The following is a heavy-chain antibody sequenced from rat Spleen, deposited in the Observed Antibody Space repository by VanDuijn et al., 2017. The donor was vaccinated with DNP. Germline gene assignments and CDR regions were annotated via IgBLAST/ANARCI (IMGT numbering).Heavy chain of an antibody. V-gene: IGHV1-43*01. CDR3: ARGGDGIWFAY. CDR1: GYIFTSNY. Sequence: QVQLQQSGAELPEPGSSVKISCKSSGYIFTSNYIGWIKQTTGQGLEYIGNINTGSGSTNYKEKFKGKATLTVDRSSSTAFMQLNSLTPDDSAVYYCARGGDGIWFAYWGQGTLVTVSS. CDR2: INTGSGST. D-gene: IGHD1-1*01. J-gene: IGHJ3*01.